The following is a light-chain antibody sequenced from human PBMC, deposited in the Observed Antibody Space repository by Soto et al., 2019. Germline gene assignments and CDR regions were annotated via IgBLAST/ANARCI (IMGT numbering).Light chain of an antibody. CDR1: QGISSF. CDR2: AAS. J-gene: IGKJ5*01. V-gene: IGKV1-9*01. Sequence: DIQLTQSPSFLSASVGDRVTITCRASQGISSFLAWYQQKPGKAPKLLIYAASTLQSGVPSRFSGSGSGTDFTLTISSLQPEDFVTYFCQQLHSFPITFGQGTRLE. CDR3: QQLHSFPIT.